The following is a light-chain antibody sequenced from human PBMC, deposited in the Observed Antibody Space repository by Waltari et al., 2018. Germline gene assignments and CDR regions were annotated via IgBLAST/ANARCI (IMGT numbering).Light chain of an antibody. V-gene: IGLV3-21*02. CDR1: NIRTKT. CDR3: QVWENTDDPWV. J-gene: IGLJ3*02. Sequence: SYVLTQPPSVSVAPGQTARISCGGDNIRTKTVHWYQQKAGQAPVVVVFADSDRPSGIPERFSGSNAGNTATLTITRVEAGDEADDYCQVWENTDDPWVFGGGTKLTVL. CDR2: ADS.